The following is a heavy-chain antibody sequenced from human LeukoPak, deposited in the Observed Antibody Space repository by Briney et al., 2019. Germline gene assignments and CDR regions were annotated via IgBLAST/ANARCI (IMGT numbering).Heavy chain of an antibody. CDR1: GGSICSYY. CDR3: ARVGMVGYDSNRFDP. Sequence: SETLSLTCTVSGGSICSYYWSWIRQPPGKGLEWIGYIYYSGSTNYNPSLKSRVTISVDTSKNQFSLKLSSVTAADTAVYYCARVGMVGYDSNRFDPWGQGTLVTVSS. CDR2: IYYSGST. J-gene: IGHJ5*02. V-gene: IGHV4-59*01. D-gene: IGHD5-12*01.